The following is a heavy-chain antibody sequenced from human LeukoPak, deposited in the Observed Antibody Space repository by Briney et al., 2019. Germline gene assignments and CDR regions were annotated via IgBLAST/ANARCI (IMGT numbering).Heavy chain of an antibody. CDR2: INPSGGST. CDR1: GYIVTSYY. J-gene: IGHJ4*02. CDR3: ARAIKQLWSDY. D-gene: IGHD5-18*01. V-gene: IGHV1-46*03. Sequence: ASVKVSCKASGYIVTSYYMHWVRQAPGQGLEWMGIINPSGGSTSYAQKFQGRVTMTRDTSTSTVYMELSSLRSEDTAVYYCARAIKQLWSDYWGQGTLVTVSS.